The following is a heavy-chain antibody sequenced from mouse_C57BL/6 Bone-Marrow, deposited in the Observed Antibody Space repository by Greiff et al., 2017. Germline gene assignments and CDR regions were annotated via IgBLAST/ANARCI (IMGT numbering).Heavy chain of an antibody. CDR3: ARRLPFDD. J-gene: IGHJ2*01. Sequence: EVKLQEPGPVLVKPGASVKMSCKASGYTFTDYYMNWVKQSHGKSLEWIGVINPYNGGTSYNQKFKGKATLTVDKSSSTAYMELNILTSEDSAVYYCARRLPFDDWGKGTTLTVSS. CDR2: INPYNGGT. CDR1: GYTFTDYY. V-gene: IGHV1-19*01. D-gene: IGHD1-2*01.